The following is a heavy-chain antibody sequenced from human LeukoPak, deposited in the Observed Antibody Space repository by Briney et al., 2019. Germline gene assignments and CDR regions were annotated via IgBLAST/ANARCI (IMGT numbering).Heavy chain of an antibody. J-gene: IGHJ4*02. Sequence: GESLRLSCAASGFTFKNFAMTWVRQAPGKGLEWVSTISATGGGAYYADSVKGRFTISRDNSKNTLYLQMNSLRAEDTAVYYCAKEHPPFRWNGRKNYFDYWGQGTLVTVSS. V-gene: IGHV3-23*01. CDR1: GFTFKNFA. CDR3: AKEHPPFRWNGRKNYFDY. D-gene: IGHD4-23*01. CDR2: ISATGGGA.